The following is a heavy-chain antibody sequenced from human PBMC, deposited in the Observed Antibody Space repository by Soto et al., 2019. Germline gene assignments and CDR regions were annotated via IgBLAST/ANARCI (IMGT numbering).Heavy chain of an antibody. CDR1: GGSVNRGGYS. D-gene: IGHD2-15*01. Sequence: QLQLLESGSRLVKPSQTLSLTCAVSGGSVNRGGYSWSWIRQTPVKGLEWLAYIYRTGHTIYNPSRNSRATISLDEPNNQFSLHLTSVTAADTAVYYCARSIVTPSAMFDHWGQGLLVTVSS. CDR2: IYRTGHT. V-gene: IGHV4-30-2*01. CDR3: ARSIVTPSAMFDH. J-gene: IGHJ5*02.